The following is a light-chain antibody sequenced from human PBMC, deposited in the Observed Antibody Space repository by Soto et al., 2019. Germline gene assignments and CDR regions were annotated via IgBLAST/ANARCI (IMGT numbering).Light chain of an antibody. Sequence: QSALTQPASVSGSPGQSITISCTGTSSDVGSYNLVSWYQQHPGKAPKLMIYEGSKRPSGVSNRFSGSKSGNTASLTISGLQAEDEADYYCSSYASSTTPYDFGTGTNVPVL. V-gene: IGLV2-14*02. CDR3: SSYASSTTPYD. J-gene: IGLJ1*01. CDR1: SSDVGSYNL. CDR2: EGS.